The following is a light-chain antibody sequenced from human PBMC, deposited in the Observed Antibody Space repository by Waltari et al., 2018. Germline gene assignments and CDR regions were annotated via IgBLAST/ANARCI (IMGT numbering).Light chain of an antibody. CDR3: QQSYTTPYT. CDR2: AAS. CDR1: QSISNY. V-gene: IGKV1-39*01. Sequence: IQMTQSPSSLSASVGDRVTITCRASQSISNYLNWYQQKPGKAPKLLIFAASSLQSGVPSRFSGSGSGTDFTLPISSLQPEHFATYYCQQSYTTPYTFGQGTKLEI. J-gene: IGKJ2*01.